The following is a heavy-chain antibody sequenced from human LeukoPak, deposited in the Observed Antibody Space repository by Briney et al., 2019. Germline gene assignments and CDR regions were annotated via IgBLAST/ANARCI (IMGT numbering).Heavy chain of an antibody. J-gene: IGHJ4*02. D-gene: IGHD6-19*01. CDR3: ARGFGSGWYLRQ. CDR1: GFTFSSYA. Sequence: PGGSLRLSCAASGFTFSSYAMSWIRQPPGKGLEWIGEINHSGSTNYNPSLKSRVTISVDTSKNQSSLKLSSVTAADTAVYYCARGFGSGWYLRQWGQGTLVTVSS. CDR2: INHSGST. V-gene: IGHV4-34*01.